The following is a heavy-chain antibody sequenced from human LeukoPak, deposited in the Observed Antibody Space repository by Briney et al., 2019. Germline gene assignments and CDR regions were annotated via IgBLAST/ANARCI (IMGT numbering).Heavy chain of an antibody. V-gene: IGHV3-66*01. J-gene: IGHJ6*03. CDR1: GFTVSSNY. CDR3: TGGSDKVLSGEYCYYMDV. Sequence: PGGSLRLSCAASGFTVSSNYMSWIRQAPGKGLEWVSVLYSGGTTYYADSVIGRFTISRDNSRNTLYLQMDSLRAEDTAVYYCTGGSDKVLSGEYCYYMDVWGKGTTVTVSS. D-gene: IGHD2/OR15-2a*01. CDR2: LYSGGTT.